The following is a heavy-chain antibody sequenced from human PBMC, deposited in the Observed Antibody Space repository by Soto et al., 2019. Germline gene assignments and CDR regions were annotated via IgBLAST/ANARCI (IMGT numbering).Heavy chain of an antibody. CDR3: ARVSRGIYNWFDP. CDR2: IYYSGST. CDR1: GGSISSGGYY. Sequence: TLSLTCTVSGGSISSGGYYWSWIRQHPGKGLEWIGYIYYSGSTYYNPSLKSRVTISVDTSKNQFSLKLSSVTAADTAVYYCARVSRGIYNWFDPWGQGTLVTVSS. J-gene: IGHJ5*02. D-gene: IGHD3-16*01. V-gene: IGHV4-31*03.